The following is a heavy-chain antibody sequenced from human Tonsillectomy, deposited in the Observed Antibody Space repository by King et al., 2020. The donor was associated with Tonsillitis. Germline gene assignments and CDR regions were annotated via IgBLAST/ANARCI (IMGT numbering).Heavy chain of an antibody. CDR2: IDPSDSYT. Sequence: VQLVESGAEVKKPGESLRLSCRPSGYSFPSYWISWVRQMPGKGLEWMGRIDPSDSYTNYSPSFQGNVTFSADKSISTAYLQWSSLKASDTAMYYCARHGASTSWYHFFYYMDVWGKGTTVTVSS. D-gene: IGHD6-13*01. V-gene: IGHV5-10-1*03. CDR3: ARHGASTSWYHFFYYMDV. J-gene: IGHJ6*03. CDR1: GYSFPSYW.